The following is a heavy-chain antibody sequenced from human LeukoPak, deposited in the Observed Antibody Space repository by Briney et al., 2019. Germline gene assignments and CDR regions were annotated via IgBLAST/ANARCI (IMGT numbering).Heavy chain of an antibody. V-gene: IGHV4-34*01. Sequence: SETLSLTCAVYGGSFSGYYWSWIRQPPGKGLEWIGEINHSGSTNYNPSLKSRVTISVDTSKNQLSLKLSSVTAADTAVYYCARGDSGDWFDPWGQGTLVTVSS. D-gene: IGHD2-15*01. CDR3: ARGDSGDWFDP. CDR1: GGSFSGYY. J-gene: IGHJ5*02. CDR2: INHSGST.